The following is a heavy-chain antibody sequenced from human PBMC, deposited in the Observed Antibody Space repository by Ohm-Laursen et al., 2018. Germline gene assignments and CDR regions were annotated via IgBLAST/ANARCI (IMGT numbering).Heavy chain of an antibody. D-gene: IGHD2-2*02. CDR1: GFTFSSYS. Sequence: SLRLSCSASGFTFSSYSMNWVRQAPGKGLEWVSSISSSSSYIYYADSVKGRFTISRGNAKNSLYLQMNSLRAEDTALYYCAKDIIPAAISPTDYYYYGMDVWGQGTTVTVSS. J-gene: IGHJ6*02. CDR2: ISSSSSYI. CDR3: AKDIIPAAISPTDYYYYGMDV. V-gene: IGHV3-21*04.